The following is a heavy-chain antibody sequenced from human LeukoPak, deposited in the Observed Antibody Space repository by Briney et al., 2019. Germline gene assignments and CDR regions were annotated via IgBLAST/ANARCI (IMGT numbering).Heavy chain of an antibody. Sequence: GGSLRLSCEASGFTFTTYSMTWVRQAPGKGLEWVSIISSGSSAIFSADALKGRFTISRDDAKNLLYLDMNSLRAEDTAVYYCAELGITMIGGVWGKGTTVTVSS. CDR3: AELGITMIGGV. J-gene: IGHJ6*04. V-gene: IGHV3-21*01. CDR2: ISSGSSAI. CDR1: GFTFTTYS. D-gene: IGHD3-10*02.